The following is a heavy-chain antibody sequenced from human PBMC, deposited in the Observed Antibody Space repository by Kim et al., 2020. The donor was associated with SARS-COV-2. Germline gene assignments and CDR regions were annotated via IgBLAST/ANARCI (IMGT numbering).Heavy chain of an antibody. CDR1: GFTFSDYY. V-gene: IGHV3-11*06. Sequence: GGSLRLSCAASGFTFSDYYMSWIRQAPGKGLEWVSYISSSSSYTNYADSVKGRFTISRDNAKNSLYLQMNSLRAEDTAVYYCARCNNNERWNRIAVAGKYYFDYWGQGTLVTVSS. J-gene: IGHJ4*02. CDR3: ARCNNNERWNRIAVAGKYYFDY. CDR2: ISSSSSYT. D-gene: IGHD6-19*01.